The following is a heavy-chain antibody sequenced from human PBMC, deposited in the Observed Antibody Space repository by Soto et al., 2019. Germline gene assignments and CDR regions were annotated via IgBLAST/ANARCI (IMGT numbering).Heavy chain of an antibody. CDR1: GFTFSDYY. J-gene: IGHJ4*02. CDR3: ARVDRLGYDFWSGYLDYFDY. Sequence: PGGSLRLSCAASGFTFSDYYMSWIRQAPGKGLEWVSYISSSGSTIYYADSVKGRFTISRDNAKNSLYLQMNSLRAEDTAVYYCARVDRLGYDFWSGYLDYFDYWGQGTLVTVSS. D-gene: IGHD3-3*01. V-gene: IGHV3-11*01. CDR2: ISSSGSTI.